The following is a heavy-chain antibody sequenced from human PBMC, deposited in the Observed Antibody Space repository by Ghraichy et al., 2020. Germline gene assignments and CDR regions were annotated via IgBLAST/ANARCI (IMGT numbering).Heavy chain of an antibody. CDR1: GFTFSNYA. V-gene: IGHV3-23*01. D-gene: IGHD6-6*01. Sequence: GGSLRLSCAASGFTFSNYAMSWVRQAPGKGLDWVSAISGGGGSTYHADSVRGRFTISRDTSKNTLYLQMNNLRAEDTAVYYCAKGQPIADRLHFSYYFYGMDVWGQGTTVTVSS. J-gene: IGHJ6*02. CDR2: ISGGGGST. CDR3: AKGQPIADRLHFSYYFYGMDV.